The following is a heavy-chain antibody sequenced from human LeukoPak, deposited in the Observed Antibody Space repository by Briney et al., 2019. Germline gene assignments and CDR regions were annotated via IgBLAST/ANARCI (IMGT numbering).Heavy chain of an antibody. V-gene: IGHV3-7*01. CDR3: ARAPATNEWRCMDY. CDR2: IKQDGSEK. J-gene: IGHJ4*02. CDR1: GFTFSNYW. D-gene: IGHD2-8*02. Sequence: GGSLRLSCAAWGFTFSNYWVGWVRQAPGKGREGGANIKQDGSEKRYVDPVKGRFTISRDNAKNSLYLQMNSLRAEDTAVYYCARAPATNEWRCMDYWGQGTLVTVSS.